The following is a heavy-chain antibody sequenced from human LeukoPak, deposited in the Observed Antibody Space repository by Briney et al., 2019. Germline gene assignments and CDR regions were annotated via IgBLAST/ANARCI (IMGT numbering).Heavy chain of an antibody. D-gene: IGHD4-23*01. CDR2: IYPGDSDT. V-gene: IGHV5-51*01. CDR1: GCRFTSYW. CDR3: ARSDYGGNSGYAFDI. J-gene: IGHJ3*02. Sequence: GGSLQISCKGSGCRFTSYWIGWVRQMPGKGLEGMGNIYPGDSDTRYSPSFQGQVTISADKSISTAYLQWSSLKASDTAMYYCARSDYGGNSGYAFDIWGQGTMVTVSS.